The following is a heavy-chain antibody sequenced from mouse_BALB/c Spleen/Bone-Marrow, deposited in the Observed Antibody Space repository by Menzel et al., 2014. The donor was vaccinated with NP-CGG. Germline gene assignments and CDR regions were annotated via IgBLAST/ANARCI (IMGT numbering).Heavy chain of an antibody. CDR3: GRGQWYY. V-gene: IGHV1-18*01. D-gene: IGHD1-1*02. Sequence: VQLQQSGPELVKPGASVKISCKTSGYSFTDYTIHWVRQSHGKSLEWIGRINPNNGGIIYIQQFKDKATLTVDKSSSPTYIEDGCPASEDSAVYYCGRGQWYYWGQGTTLTVSS. CDR1: GYSFTDYT. J-gene: IGHJ2*01. CDR2: INPNNGGI.